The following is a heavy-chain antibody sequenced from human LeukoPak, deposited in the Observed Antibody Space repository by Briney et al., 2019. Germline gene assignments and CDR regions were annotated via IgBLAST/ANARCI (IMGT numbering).Heavy chain of an antibody. J-gene: IGHJ3*02. CDR1: GFTFSSYA. CDR2: ISYDGSNK. D-gene: IGHD5-18*01. CDR3: ARAAYSPCGYSYGGDAFDI. Sequence: GGSLRLSCAASGFTFSSYAMHWARQAPGKGLEWVAVISYDGSNKYYADSVKGRFNIYRDNSKNTPYLQMNSLEGEDTAVYYCARAAYSPCGYSYGGDAFDIWGQGTMVTVSS. V-gene: IGHV3-30-3*01.